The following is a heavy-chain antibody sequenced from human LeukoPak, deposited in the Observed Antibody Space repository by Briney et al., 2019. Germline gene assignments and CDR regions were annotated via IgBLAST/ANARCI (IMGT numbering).Heavy chain of an antibody. Sequence: KPSATLSLTCALYGGSFSGYYWSWIRQPPRNGLEWIGEINHSGSTNYNPSLKSRVTISVDTSKNQFSLKLSSVTAADTAVYYCARGRQYYYGSGRPRAPFDYWGQGTLVTVSS. D-gene: IGHD3-10*01. V-gene: IGHV4-34*01. J-gene: IGHJ4*02. CDR1: GGSFSGYY. CDR2: INHSGST. CDR3: ARGRQYYYGSGRPRAPFDY.